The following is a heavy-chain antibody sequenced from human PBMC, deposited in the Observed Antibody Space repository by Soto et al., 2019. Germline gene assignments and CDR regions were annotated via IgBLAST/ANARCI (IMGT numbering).Heavy chain of an antibody. CDR1: GGTFSSYT. CDR2: IIPILGIA. J-gene: IGHJ4*02. V-gene: IGHV1-69*02. D-gene: IGHD3-22*01. CDR3: TSRYDSSDY. Sequence: QVQLVQSGAEVKKPGSSVKVSCKASGGTFSSYTISWVRQAPGQGLEWMGRIIPILGIANYAQKFQGRVTITADKPTITAYMELSSLRSEDTAVYYCTSRYDSSDYWCQGTLVTVSS.